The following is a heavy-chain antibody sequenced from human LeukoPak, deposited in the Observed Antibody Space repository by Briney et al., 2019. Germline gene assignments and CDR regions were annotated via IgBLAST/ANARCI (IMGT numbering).Heavy chain of an antibody. V-gene: IGHV3-7*03. CDR3: ARDPCHGALDY. J-gene: IGHJ4*02. CDR1: GFTFSSSW. CDR2: IKQDGTEE. Sequence: PGGSLRLSCVASGFTFSSSWMSWVRRAPGKGLEWVANIKQDGTEEYYVDSVRGRFSISKDSAKNSLYLQMNSLRAEDTAVYYCARDPCHGALDYWGQGALVTVSS. D-gene: IGHD2-2*01.